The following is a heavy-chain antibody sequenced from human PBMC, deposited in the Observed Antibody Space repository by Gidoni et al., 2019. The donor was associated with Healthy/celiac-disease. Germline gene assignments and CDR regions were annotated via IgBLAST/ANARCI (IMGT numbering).Heavy chain of an antibody. CDR2: KKQEGKGK. V-gene: IGHV3-7*04. Sequence: EVQLVESGGGLVQPGGSLRLSCAASGFTLSTYWMSWVRQAPGKGLEWVANKKQEGKGKYYLDSVKGRFTISRDNAKNTLYLQMNSLRAEDTAVYYCARDLRLSIAAAGTFYYYYGMDVWGQGTTVTVSS. CDR3: ARDLRLSIAAAGTFYYYYGMDV. J-gene: IGHJ6*02. D-gene: IGHD6-13*01. CDR1: GFTLSTYW.